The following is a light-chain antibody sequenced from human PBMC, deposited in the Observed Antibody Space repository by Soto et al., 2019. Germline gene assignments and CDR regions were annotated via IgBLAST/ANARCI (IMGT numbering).Light chain of an antibody. V-gene: IGLV2-14*01. Sequence: QSALTQPASVSGSPGQSITISCTGTSSDVGGVSWYQQHPGKAPKLMIYDVSNRPSGVSNRFSGSKSGNTASLTISGLQAEDEAEYYCSSYTSSSTRVFGTGPKRAVL. CDR1: SSDVGG. J-gene: IGLJ1*01. CDR2: DVS. CDR3: SSYTSSSTRV.